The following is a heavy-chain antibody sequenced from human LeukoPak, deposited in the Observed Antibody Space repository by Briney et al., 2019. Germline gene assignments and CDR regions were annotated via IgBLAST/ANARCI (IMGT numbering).Heavy chain of an antibody. J-gene: IGHJ6*02. V-gene: IGHV3-9*01. CDR3: AKDRDPGIAVGSEYYYYYYGMDV. CDR1: GFTFDDYA. D-gene: IGHD6-19*01. Sequence: PGGSLRLSCAASGFTFDDYAMHWVRQAPGKGLEWVSGISWNSGSIGYADSVKGRFTISRDNAKNSLYLQMNSLRAEDTALYYCAKDRDPGIAVGSEYYYYYYGMDVWGQGTTVTVSS. CDR2: ISWNSGSI.